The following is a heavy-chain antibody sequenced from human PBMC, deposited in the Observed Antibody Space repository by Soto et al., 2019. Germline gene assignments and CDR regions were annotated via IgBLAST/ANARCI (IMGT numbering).Heavy chain of an antibody. CDR1: GVTFSSYW. CDR2: IKTDGSNK. V-gene: IGHV3-74*01. CDR3: ARTRAPNL. Sequence: GGSLRLSCAASGVTFSSYWMYWVRQAPGKGLVWVSSIKTDGSNKSYADSVNGRFTISRDNAKNSLYLQMNSLRVEGTAVYYCARTRAPNLWGPGTLVTVSS. J-gene: IGHJ4*02.